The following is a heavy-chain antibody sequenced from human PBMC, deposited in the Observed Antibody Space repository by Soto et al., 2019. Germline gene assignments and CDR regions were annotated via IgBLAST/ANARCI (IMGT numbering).Heavy chain of an antibody. CDR3: ARHAVQLWLRNYYYYGMDV. J-gene: IGHJ6*02. Sequence: GESLKISCKGSGYSFTSYWIGWVRQMPGKGLEWMGIIYPGDSDTRYSPSFQGQVTISADKSISTAYLQWSSLKASDTAMYYCARHAVQLWLRNYYYYGMDVWGQGTTVTVS. V-gene: IGHV5-51*01. CDR1: GYSFTSYW. CDR2: IYPGDSDT. D-gene: IGHD5-18*01.